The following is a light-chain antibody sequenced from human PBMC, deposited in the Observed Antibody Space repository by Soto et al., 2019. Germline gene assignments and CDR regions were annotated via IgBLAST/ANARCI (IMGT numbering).Light chain of an antibody. V-gene: IGLV2-14*03. CDR2: DVS. CDR3: SSYTGSNTYV. Sequence: SALTQPASVSGSPGQSITMSCTGTSSDVGYYNYVSWYQLHPGKAPKLMIYDVSNRPSGISNRFSGSKSGNAASLTISGLQAEDEADYYCSSYTGSNTYVFGTGTQLTVL. CDR1: SSDVGYYNY. J-gene: IGLJ1*01.